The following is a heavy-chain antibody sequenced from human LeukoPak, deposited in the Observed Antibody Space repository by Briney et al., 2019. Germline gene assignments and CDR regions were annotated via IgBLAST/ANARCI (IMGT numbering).Heavy chain of an antibody. D-gene: IGHD4-17*01. CDR3: AREEYGDYFDY. V-gene: IGHV3-30-3*01. CDR2: IPYDGSNK. CDR1: GFTFRNYV. J-gene: IGHJ4*02. Sequence: GGSLRLSCAASGFTFRNYVIHWVRQAPGKGLEWVAVIPYDGSNKYYADSVKGRFTISRDNSKNTLYLQMNSLRAEGTAVYYCAREEYGDYFDYWGQGTLVTVSS.